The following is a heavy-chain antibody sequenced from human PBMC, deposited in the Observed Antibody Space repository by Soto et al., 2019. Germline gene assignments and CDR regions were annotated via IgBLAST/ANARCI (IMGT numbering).Heavy chain of an antibody. CDR1: GGSISSSSYY. V-gene: IGHV4-39*01. J-gene: IGHJ6*02. CDR3: ARRNPDRDGYPTGNYYYYGMDV. CDR2: IYYSGST. Sequence: PSETLSLTCTVSGGSISSSSYYWGWIRQPPGKGLEWIGSIYYSGSTYYNPSLKSRVTISVDTSKNQFSLKLSSVTAADTAVYYCARRNPDRDGYPTGNYYYYGMDVWGQGTTVTVSS. D-gene: IGHD5-12*01.